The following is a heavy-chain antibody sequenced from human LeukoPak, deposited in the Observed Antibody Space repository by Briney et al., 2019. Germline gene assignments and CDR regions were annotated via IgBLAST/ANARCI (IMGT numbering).Heavy chain of an antibody. CDR1: GFTFSGCG. D-gene: IGHD5-18*01. CDR2: IWYDGRDK. Sequence: GGSLRLSCAASGFTFSGCGMHWVRQAPGKGLEWVAFIWYDGRDKYYADSVKGRFTISRDNSKNTLYLQTNSLRAEDTAMYYCAKDPYSYGSYFDYWGQGTLVTVSS. V-gene: IGHV3-30*02. J-gene: IGHJ4*02. CDR3: AKDPYSYGSYFDY.